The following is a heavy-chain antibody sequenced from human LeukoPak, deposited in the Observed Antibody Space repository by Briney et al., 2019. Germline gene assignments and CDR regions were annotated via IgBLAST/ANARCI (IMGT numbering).Heavy chain of an antibody. D-gene: IGHD5-24*01. CDR3: ARTRWLRGYYFDY. CDR1: GYSFTSYW. V-gene: IGHV5-51*01. Sequence: GESLKISCKGSGYSFTSYWIGWVRQMPGKGLEWMGIIYPGDSDPRYSPSFQGQVTISADESITTAYLQWSSLKASDTAMYYCARTRWLRGYYFDYWGQGTLVTVSS. CDR2: IYPGDSDP. J-gene: IGHJ4*02.